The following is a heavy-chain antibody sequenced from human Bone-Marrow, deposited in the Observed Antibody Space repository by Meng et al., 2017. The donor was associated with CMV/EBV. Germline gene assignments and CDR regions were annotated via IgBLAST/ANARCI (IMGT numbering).Heavy chain of an antibody. CDR2: MSSSGRTI. J-gene: IGHJ4*02. CDR1: GFTFSSYS. CDR3: AGFDHRGY. Sequence: GESLKISCAASGFTFSSYSMNWVRHAPGKGLEWVSYMSSSGRTIHYADSVKGRFIISRDNAKNSLYLQMSSLRVEDTAVYYCAGFDHRGYWGQGTLVTVSS. V-gene: IGHV3-48*04. D-gene: IGHD3-10*01.